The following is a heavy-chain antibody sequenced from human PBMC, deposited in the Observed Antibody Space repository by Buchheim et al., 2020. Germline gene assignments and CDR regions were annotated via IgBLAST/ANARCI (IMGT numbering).Heavy chain of an antibody. V-gene: IGHV6-1*01. Sequence: QVQLQQSGPGLMKSSQTLSLTCAISGDSVTSNNAAWNWIRQSPSRGLEWLGRTYYRSKWYTDYAVSVRSRITIYPDTSTNQFSLQLNSVTPEDTAVYFCARGGSGMTVSLFEYWGQGTL. CDR2: TYYRSKWYT. J-gene: IGHJ4*02. CDR3: ARGGSGMTVSLFEY. CDR1: GDSVTSNNAA. D-gene: IGHD5/OR15-5a*01.